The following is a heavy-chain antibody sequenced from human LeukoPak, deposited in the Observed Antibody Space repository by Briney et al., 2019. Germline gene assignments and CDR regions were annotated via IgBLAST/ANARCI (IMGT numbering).Heavy chain of an antibody. CDR2: ISGSDGST. CDR1: GFTFSGYA. Sequence: GGSLRLSCAASGFTFSGYAMNWVRQAPGKGLEWVSAISGSDGSTYYADSVKGRFTVSRDNSKNTLYLQMNSLRAEDTAVYYCAKDYFGASPHINYYYMDVWGKGTTVTVSS. J-gene: IGHJ6*03. CDR3: AKDYFGASPHINYYYMDV. D-gene: IGHD3-9*01. V-gene: IGHV3-23*01.